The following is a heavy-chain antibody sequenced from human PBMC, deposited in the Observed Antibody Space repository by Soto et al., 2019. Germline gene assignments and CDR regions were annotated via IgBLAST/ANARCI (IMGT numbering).Heavy chain of an antibody. J-gene: IGHJ4*02. Sequence: QVHLVQSGAEVKKPGASVKVSCQGSGYAFTTYGITWVRQAPGQGLERMGWISAHNGNTNYAEKLQGRVTGTRDTSTSTAYMELRSLRSDDTAVYYCERGRYGDYWGQGALVTVSS. V-gene: IGHV1-18*01. CDR3: ERGRYGDY. CDR1: GYAFTTYG. CDR2: ISAHNGNT. D-gene: IGHD1-1*01.